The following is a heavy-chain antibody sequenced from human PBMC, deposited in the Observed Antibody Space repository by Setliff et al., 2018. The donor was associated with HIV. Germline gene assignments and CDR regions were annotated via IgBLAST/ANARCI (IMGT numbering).Heavy chain of an antibody. J-gene: IGHJ4*02. CDR2: INPRGGIT. CDR3: ATTQDGPGGNYFDS. CDR1: EYTFTIYY. V-gene: IGHV1-46*01. D-gene: IGHD3-16*01. Sequence: ASVKVSCKASEYTFTIYYIHWVRQALGQGFEWMGIINPRGGITTYPQNFQGRVTMTRDTSTSTIYMELSSLRSEDTAVYYCATTQDGPGGNYFDSWGQGTLVTVSS.